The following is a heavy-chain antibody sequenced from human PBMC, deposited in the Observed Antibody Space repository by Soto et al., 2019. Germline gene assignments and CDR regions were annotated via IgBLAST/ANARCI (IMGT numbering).Heavy chain of an antibody. Sequence: GGSLRLSCAASGFTFSNAWMNWVRQAPGKGLEWVGRIKSKTDGGTTDYAAPVKGRFTISRDDSKNTLYLQMNSLKTEDTAVYYCTTEVDLLLWFGELFHYFDYWGQGTLVSVSS. V-gene: IGHV3-15*07. D-gene: IGHD3-10*01. J-gene: IGHJ4*02. CDR2: IKSKTDGGTT. CDR1: GFTFSNAW. CDR3: TTEVDLLLWFGELFHYFDY.